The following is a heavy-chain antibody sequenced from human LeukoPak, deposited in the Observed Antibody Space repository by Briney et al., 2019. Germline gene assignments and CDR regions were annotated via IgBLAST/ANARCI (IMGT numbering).Heavy chain of an antibody. J-gene: IGHJ4*02. CDR3: ARDTEGMAYYFDY. CDR1: GYTFTSYY. D-gene: IGHD5-24*01. Sequence: ASVTVSCKASGYTFTSYYMHWVRQAPRQGLEWMGIINPSGGSTSYAQKFQGRVTITADESTSTAYMELSSLRSEDTAVYYCARDTEGMAYYFDYWGQGTLVTVSS. V-gene: IGHV1-46*01. CDR2: INPSGGST.